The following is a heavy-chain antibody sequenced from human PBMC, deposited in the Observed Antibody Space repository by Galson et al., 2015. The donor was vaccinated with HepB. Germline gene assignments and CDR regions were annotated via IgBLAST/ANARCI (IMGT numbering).Heavy chain of an antibody. CDR2: ISYDGSNK. V-gene: IGHV3-30-3*01. Sequence: SLRLSCAASGFTFSSYAMHWVCQAPGKGLEWVAVISYDGSNKYYADSVKGRFTISRDNSKNTLYLQVNSLRAEDTAVYYCARVREMATIRSPDAFDIWGQGTMVTVSS. CDR3: ARVREMATIRSPDAFDI. D-gene: IGHD5-24*01. CDR1: GFTFSSYA. J-gene: IGHJ3*02.